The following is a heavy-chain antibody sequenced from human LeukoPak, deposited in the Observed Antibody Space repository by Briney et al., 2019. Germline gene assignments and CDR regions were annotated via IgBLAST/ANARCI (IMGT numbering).Heavy chain of an antibody. J-gene: IGHJ5*02. CDR1: GGSISSYY. D-gene: IGHD3-22*01. CDR3: ARDSSDYYDSSGYLGSSGFDP. Sequence: SETLSLTCTVSGGSISSYYWSWIRQPAGKGLEWIGRIYTSGSTNYNPSLKSRVTMSVDTSKNQFSLKLSSVTAADTAVYYCARDSSDYYDSSGYLGSSGFDPWGQGTLVTVSS. CDR2: IYTSGST. V-gene: IGHV4-4*07.